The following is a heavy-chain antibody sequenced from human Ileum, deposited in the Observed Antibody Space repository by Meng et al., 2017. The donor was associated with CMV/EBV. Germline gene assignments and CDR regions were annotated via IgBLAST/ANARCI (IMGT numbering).Heavy chain of an antibody. CDR1: IISLRSAQ. V-gene: IGHV3-48*03. Sequence: GESLKISCEGSIISLRSAQFNWVRQAPGKGLEWISYISSIETGGITFYARSVRGRFTISRDNAKNSLYLQMNSLRAEDTAVYYCARTGIDFWSGLYYYYGMDVWGQGTTVTVSS. CDR2: ISSIETGGIT. J-gene: IGHJ6*02. D-gene: IGHD3-3*01. CDR3: ARTGIDFWSGLYYYYGMDV.